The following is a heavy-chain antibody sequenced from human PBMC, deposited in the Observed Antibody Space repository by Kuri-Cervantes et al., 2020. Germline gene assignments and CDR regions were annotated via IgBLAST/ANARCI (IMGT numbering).Heavy chain of an antibody. D-gene: IGHD6-13*01. J-gene: IGHJ5*02. V-gene: IGHV3-33*01. Sequence: GGSLRLSCAASGFTFSSYGMHWVRQAPGKGLEWVAVIWYDGSNKYYADSVKGRFTISRDNSKNTLYLQMNSLRAEDTAVYYCARYTRYSSSWSRFNWFDPWGQGTLVTVSS. CDR1: GFTFSSYG. CDR2: IWYDGSNK. CDR3: ARYTRYSSSWSRFNWFDP.